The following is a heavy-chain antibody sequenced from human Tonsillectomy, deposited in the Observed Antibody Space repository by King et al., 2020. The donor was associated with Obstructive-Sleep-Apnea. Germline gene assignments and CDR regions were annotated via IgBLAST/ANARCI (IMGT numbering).Heavy chain of an antibody. J-gene: IGHJ3*01. CDR1: GYSFTNYW. Sequence: EVQLVESGAEMKKPGESLRISCKPSGYSFTNYWITWVRQMPGKGLEWMGRIDPSDSYTNYGPSFQGQVTISTDKSNSTAYPPWNNLKASDTAMYYCARQFYETPDPPDAFDFWGQGTMVIVSS. D-gene: IGHD3-16*01. V-gene: IGHV5-10-1*03. CDR3: ARQFYETPDPPDAFDF. CDR2: IDPSDSYT.